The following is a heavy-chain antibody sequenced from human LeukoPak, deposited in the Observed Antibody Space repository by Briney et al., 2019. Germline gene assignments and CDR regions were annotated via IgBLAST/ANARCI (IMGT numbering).Heavy chain of an antibody. Sequence: SETLSVTCTVSGGSMSNSYLTWVRQPAGKGLEWIGRMYVSGTTNYNPSLRSRVSMSIDSSNNQFSLRLGSVTAADTAVYYCARENYYDSSGYSEGMDVWGQGTTVTVS. D-gene: IGHD3-22*01. J-gene: IGHJ6*02. CDR3: ARENYYDSSGYSEGMDV. CDR1: GGSMSNSY. V-gene: IGHV4-4*07. CDR2: MYVSGTT.